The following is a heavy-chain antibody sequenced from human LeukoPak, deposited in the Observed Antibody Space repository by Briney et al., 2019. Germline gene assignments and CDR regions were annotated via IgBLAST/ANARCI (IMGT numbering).Heavy chain of an antibody. CDR1: GGTFSSYA. V-gene: IGHV1-69*13. D-gene: IGHD2-2*01. CDR3: ARGRVLGYCSSTSCLGDWFDP. Sequence: ASVKVSCKASGGTFSSYAISWVRQAPGQGLEWMGGNIPIFGTANYAQKFQGRVTITADESTSTAYMELSSLRSEDTAVYYCARGRVLGYCSSTSCLGDWFDPWGQGTLVTVSS. J-gene: IGHJ5*02. CDR2: NIPIFGTA.